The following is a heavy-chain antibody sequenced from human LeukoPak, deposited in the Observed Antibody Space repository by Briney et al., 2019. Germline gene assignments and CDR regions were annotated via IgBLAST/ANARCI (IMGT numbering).Heavy chain of an antibody. J-gene: IGHJ4*03. D-gene: IGHD6-13*01. CDR3: AKDPRRYSRTGGYFDY. CDR1: GFTFSSYS. CDR2: ISSSSSTI. Sequence: GGSLRLSCAASGFTFSSYSMNWVRQAPGKGLEWVSYISSSSSTIYYADSVKGRFTISRDNAKNSLYLQMNSLRAEDTAVYYCAKDPRRYSRTGGYFDYWGQGTLVTVSS. V-gene: IGHV3-48*01.